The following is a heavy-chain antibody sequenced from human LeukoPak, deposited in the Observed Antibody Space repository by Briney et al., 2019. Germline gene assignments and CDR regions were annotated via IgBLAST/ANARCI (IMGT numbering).Heavy chain of an antibody. D-gene: IGHD6-13*01. CDR2: IYYRGST. Sequence: SETLSLTCTVSGGSISSYYWSWIRQPPGKGLEWIGYIYYRGSTNYNPSLKSRVTISVDTSKNQFSLKLSSVTAADTAVYYCARARYSSSWACDYWGQGTLVTVSS. J-gene: IGHJ4*02. V-gene: IGHV4-59*01. CDR1: GGSISSYY. CDR3: ARARYSSSWACDY.